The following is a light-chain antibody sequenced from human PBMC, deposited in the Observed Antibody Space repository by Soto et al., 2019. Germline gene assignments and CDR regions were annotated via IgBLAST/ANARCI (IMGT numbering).Light chain of an antibody. Sequence: QSVLTQPASVSGSLGQSITISCSGDSSDISYYNYVSWYQQHPGKAPKLVIYEVTYRPSGVSYRFSASKSGNTASLTISGLQVEDEADYYCSSYTSRGTLLFGGGTKVTVL. CDR2: EVT. CDR1: SSDISYYNY. CDR3: SSYTSRGTLL. V-gene: IGLV2-14*01. J-gene: IGLJ2*01.